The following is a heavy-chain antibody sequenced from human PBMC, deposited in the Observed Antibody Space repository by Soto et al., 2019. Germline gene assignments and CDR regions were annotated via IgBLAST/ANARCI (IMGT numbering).Heavy chain of an antibody. J-gene: IGHJ4*02. Sequence: PGWSLRISCASSGLTFISYAMSWVRQAPGKGLEWVSAISGSGGSTYYADSVKGRFTISRDNSKNTLYLQMNSLRAEDTAVYYCASMGGNYWGQGTLVTVSS. D-gene: IGHD3-16*01. CDR3: ASMGGNY. V-gene: IGHV3-23*01. CDR1: GLTFISYA. CDR2: ISGSGGST.